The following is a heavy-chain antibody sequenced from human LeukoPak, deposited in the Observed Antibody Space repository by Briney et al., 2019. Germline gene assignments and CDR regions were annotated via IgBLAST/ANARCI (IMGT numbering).Heavy chain of an antibody. Sequence: GGSLRLSCVASGFTFSDYHMSWIRQAPGKGLEWVSYISSSSSHTDHADSVKGRLTISRDNAKSSLYLQMNSLRAEDTAVYYCARDYYGSGSYGWFDPWGQGTLVTVSS. CDR3: ARDYYGSGSYGWFDP. CDR1: GFTFSDYH. D-gene: IGHD3-10*01. J-gene: IGHJ5*02. V-gene: IGHV3-11*05. CDR2: ISSSSSHT.